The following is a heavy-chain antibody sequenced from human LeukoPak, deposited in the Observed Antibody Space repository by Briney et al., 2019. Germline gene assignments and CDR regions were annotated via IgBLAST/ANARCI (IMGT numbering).Heavy chain of an antibody. Sequence: SETLSLTCTVSGGSISSGGYYWSWIRQPPGKGLEWIGYIYHSGSTYYNPSLRSRVTISVDRSKNQFSLKLSSVTAADTAVYYCARVYCGSGSTTFDYWGQGTLVTVSS. V-gene: IGHV4-30-2*01. CDR1: GGSISSGGYY. J-gene: IGHJ4*02. D-gene: IGHD3-10*01. CDR2: IYHSGST. CDR3: ARVYCGSGSTTFDY.